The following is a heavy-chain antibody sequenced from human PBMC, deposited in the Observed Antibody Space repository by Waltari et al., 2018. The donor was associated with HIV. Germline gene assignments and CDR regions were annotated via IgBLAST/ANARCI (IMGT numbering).Heavy chain of an antibody. J-gene: IGHJ6*02. D-gene: IGHD3-16*02. V-gene: IGHV3-30*18. CDR1: GFTFSSYS. CDR3: AKDRAITFGRLIENYYYGMDV. Sequence: QVQLVESGGGVVQPGTSLRLSCAASGFTFSSYSIPRSRQAPGKGLEWVAVISYDGSYKYYADSVRGRFTISRDNSKNTLSLQMNTLRTEDTAVFYCAKDRAITFGRLIENYYYGMDVWGQGTTVTVSS. CDR2: ISYDGSYK.